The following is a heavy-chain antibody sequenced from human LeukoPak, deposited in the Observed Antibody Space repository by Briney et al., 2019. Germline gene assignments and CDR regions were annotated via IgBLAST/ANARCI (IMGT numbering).Heavy chain of an antibody. Sequence: SGTLSLTCTVSGGTISGGNWWSWVRQPPGKGLEWIGEIYPSGTTNYNPSLKSRVSISIDKSNNQFSLTLSSVTAADTALYFCAREGSGYSSEFDSWGQGTLVTVSS. V-gene: IGHV4-4*02. J-gene: IGHJ4*02. CDR2: IYPSGTT. D-gene: IGHD3-3*01. CDR1: GGTISGGNW. CDR3: AREGSGYSSEFDS.